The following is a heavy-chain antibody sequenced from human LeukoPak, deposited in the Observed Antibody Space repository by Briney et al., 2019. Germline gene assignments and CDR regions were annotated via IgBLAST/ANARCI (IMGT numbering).Heavy chain of an antibody. CDR2: IYSGGST. CDR3: ARVNNSSSRYDGGAFDI. CDR1: GFTVSSNY. Sequence: GGSLRLSCAASGFTVSSNYMSWVRQAPGKGLEWVSVIYSGGSTYYADSVKGRFTISRDNSKNTLYLQMNSLRAEDTAVYYCARVNNSSSRYDGGAFDIWGQGTMVTVSS. V-gene: IGHV3-53*01. D-gene: IGHD6-13*01. J-gene: IGHJ3*02.